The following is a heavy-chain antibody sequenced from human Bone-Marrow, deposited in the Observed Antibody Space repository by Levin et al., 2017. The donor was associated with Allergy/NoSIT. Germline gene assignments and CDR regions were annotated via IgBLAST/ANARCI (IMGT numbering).Heavy chain of an antibody. Sequence: SVKVSCKASGGSFSTYPITWVRQAPGQGLEWMGRIIPFADISNYAQKFQGRVTITADKSTSTAYMDLNSLIPEDTAVYFCAREGSGTKFDYWGQGTLVTVSS. CDR2: IIPFADIS. J-gene: IGHJ4*02. D-gene: IGHD3-10*01. CDR3: AREGSGTKFDY. CDR1: GGSFSTYP. V-gene: IGHV1-69*04.